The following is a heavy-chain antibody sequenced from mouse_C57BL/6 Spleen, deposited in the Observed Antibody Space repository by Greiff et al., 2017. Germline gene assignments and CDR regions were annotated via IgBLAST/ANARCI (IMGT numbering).Heavy chain of an antibody. V-gene: IGHV5-16*01. Sequence: DVKLVESEGGLVQPGSSMKLSCTASGFTFSDYYMAWVRQVPEKGLEWVANINYDGSSTYYLASLKSRFIISRDNAKNILYLQMSSLKSEDTATYYCARGDYGSSYYFDYWGQGTTLTVSS. CDR1: GFTFSDYY. D-gene: IGHD1-1*01. CDR3: ARGDYGSSYYFDY. J-gene: IGHJ2*01. CDR2: INYDGSST.